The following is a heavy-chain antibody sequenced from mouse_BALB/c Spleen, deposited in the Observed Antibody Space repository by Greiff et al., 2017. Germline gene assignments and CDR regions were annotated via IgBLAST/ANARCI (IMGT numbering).Heavy chain of an antibody. J-gene: IGHJ3*01. CDR2: IDPYNGGT. V-gene: IGHV1S135*01. Sequence: EVQLHQSGPELVKPGASVKVSCKASGYAFTSYNMYWVKQSHGKSLEWIGYIDPYNGGTSYNQKFKGKATLTVDKSSSTAYMHLNSLTSEDSAVYYCARGPSTMITTGWFAYWGQGTLVTVSA. CDR3: ARGPSTMITTGWFAY. CDR1: GYAFTSYN. D-gene: IGHD2-4*01.